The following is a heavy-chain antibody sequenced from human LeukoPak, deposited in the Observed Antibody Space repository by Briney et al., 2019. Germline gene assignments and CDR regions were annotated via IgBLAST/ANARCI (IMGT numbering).Heavy chain of an antibody. CDR3: AKIYSSSWYGLIDY. Sequence: SGGSLRLSCAASGFTFRNYVIHWVRQAPGKGLEWVAVTSSDLNVKLYADSVKGRFTISRDNSKNTLYLQMNSLRAEDTAVYYCAKIYSSSWYGLIDYWGQGTLVTVSS. CDR2: TSSDLNVK. D-gene: IGHD6-13*01. J-gene: IGHJ4*02. V-gene: IGHV3-30-3*01. CDR1: GFTFRNYV.